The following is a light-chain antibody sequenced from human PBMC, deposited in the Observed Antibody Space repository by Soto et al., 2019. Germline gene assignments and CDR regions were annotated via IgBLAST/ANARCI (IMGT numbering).Light chain of an antibody. CDR3: AAWDDSLSGLV. J-gene: IGLJ1*01. CDR2: RNT. CDR1: SSNIGSNY. V-gene: IGLV1-47*01. Sequence: QSVLTQTPSASGTPGQRVTISCSGSSSNIGSNYVYWYQQLPGTAPKLLIYRNTQRPSGVPDRFSASKSGTSASLAISGLRSEDETDYYCAAWDDSLSGLVFGTGTKLTVL.